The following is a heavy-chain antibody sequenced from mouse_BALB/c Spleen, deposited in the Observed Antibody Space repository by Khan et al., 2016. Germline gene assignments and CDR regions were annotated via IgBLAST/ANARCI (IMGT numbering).Heavy chain of an antibody. CDR2: ISSGSSAI. J-gene: IGHJ2*01. CDR3: GRGDC. CDR1: GFTFSSFG. V-gene: IGHV5-17*02. Sequence: EVELVESGGGLVQPGGSRKLSCAASGFTFSSFGMHWVRQAPEKGLEWVAFISSGSSAIYYADTVKGRFTISRDHPKNTLFLQMTGLRYEDTAMFYGGRGDCGGQGTTLTVSS.